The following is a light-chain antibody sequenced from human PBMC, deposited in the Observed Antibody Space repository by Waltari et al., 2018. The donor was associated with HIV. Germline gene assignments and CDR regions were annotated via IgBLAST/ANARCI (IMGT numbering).Light chain of an antibody. CDR1: LLPKKY. CDR2: EDN. V-gene: IGLV3-10*01. J-gene: IGLJ2*01. Sequence: SSELTQPPSVSVSPGHTARITCSGELLPKKYSYWYQHKSGQAPVLVIYEDNKRPSGIPERFSASSSGTMATLTFSGAQVEDEADYYCYSTDTNGHPLFGGGTKLTVL. CDR3: YSTDTNGHPL.